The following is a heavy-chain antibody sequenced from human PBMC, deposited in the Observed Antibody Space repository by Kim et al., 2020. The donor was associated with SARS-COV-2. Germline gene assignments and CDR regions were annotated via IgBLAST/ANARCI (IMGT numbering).Heavy chain of an antibody. CDR2: IYYSGST. Sequence: SETLSLTCTVSGGSISSSSYYWGWIRQPPGKGLEWIGSIYYSGSTYYNPSLKSRVTISVDTSKNQFSLKLSSVTAADTAVYYCARDSGEDYYDSSGYYSGGYFDYWGQGTLVTVSS. V-gene: IGHV4-39*07. CDR1: GGSISSSSYY. D-gene: IGHD3-22*01. CDR3: ARDSGEDYYDSSGYYSGGYFDY. J-gene: IGHJ4*02.